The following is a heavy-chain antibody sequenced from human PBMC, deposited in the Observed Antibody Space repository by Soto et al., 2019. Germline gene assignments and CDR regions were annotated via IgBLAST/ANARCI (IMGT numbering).Heavy chain of an antibody. J-gene: IGHJ4*02. V-gene: IGHV3-7*03. CDR3: ARYSYSSGPQDS. Sequence: LRLSCAASGFSFSSHWMSWVRQAPGKGLEWVANIKQDGNDKRYVDSVKGRFTISRDNAKSSLYLQMNSLRAEDTAVYYCARYSYSSGPQDSWGQGTLVTVSS. CDR1: GFSFSSHW. D-gene: IGHD6-19*01. CDR2: IKQDGNDK.